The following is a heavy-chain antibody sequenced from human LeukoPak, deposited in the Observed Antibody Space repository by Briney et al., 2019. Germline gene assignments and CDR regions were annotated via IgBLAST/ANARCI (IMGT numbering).Heavy chain of an antibody. CDR3: AKRGGNWFDP. D-gene: IGHD3-16*01. CDR1: GFTFSSHS. J-gene: IGHJ5*02. Sequence: GGSLRLSCAASGFTFSSHSMNWVRQTPGKGLEWVSYISSGSSARYYADSVKGRFTISRDDARNSLYLQMNSLRAEDTAVYYCAKRGGNWFDPWGQGTLVTVSS. V-gene: IGHV3-48*01. CDR2: ISSGSSAR.